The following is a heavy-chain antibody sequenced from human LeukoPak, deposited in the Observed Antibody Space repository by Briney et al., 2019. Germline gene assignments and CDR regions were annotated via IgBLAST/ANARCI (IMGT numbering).Heavy chain of an antibody. CDR1: GGTFSSYT. CDR2: IIPILGIA. D-gene: IGHD1-26*01. V-gene: IGHV1-69*02. Sequence: SVKASCKASGGTFSSYTISWVRQAPGQGLEWMGRIIPILGIANYAQKFQGRVTITADKSTSTAYMELSSLRSEDTAVYYCARAREPSAGFDPWGQGTLVTVSS. CDR3: ARAREPSAGFDP. J-gene: IGHJ5*02.